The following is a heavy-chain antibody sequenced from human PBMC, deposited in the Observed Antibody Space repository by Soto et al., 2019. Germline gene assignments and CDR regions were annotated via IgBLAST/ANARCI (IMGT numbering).Heavy chain of an antibody. D-gene: IGHD3-10*01. CDR3: TADSRTHYAPFFAY. Sequence: EVQLVESGGGLVKPGGSLRLSCAASGFTFSKGWMSWVRQAPGKGPEWVGRIKSKTDAETIDYAAPVRGRFTISRDDSENTLYLQMKSLKTEGTAVYYCTADSRTHYAPFFAYWGQGILVTVSS. CDR1: GFTFSKGW. J-gene: IGHJ4*02. CDR2: IKSKTDAETI. V-gene: IGHV3-15*01.